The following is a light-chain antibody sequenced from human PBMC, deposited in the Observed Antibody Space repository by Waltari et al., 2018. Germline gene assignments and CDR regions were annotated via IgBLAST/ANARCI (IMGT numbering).Light chain of an antibody. J-gene: IGKJ3*01. V-gene: IGKV4-1*01. CDR3: HQYYTTPFT. CDR2: WAS. Sequence: DIVMTQSPDSLAVSLGERATISSKYSQSLLYSSNNKKFLAWYQQKPRQPPKLLIYWASTRASGVPDRFSASESGTDFSLTISSLQAEDVAVYYCHQYYTTPFTFGPGTRVDIK. CDR1: QSLLYSSNNKKF.